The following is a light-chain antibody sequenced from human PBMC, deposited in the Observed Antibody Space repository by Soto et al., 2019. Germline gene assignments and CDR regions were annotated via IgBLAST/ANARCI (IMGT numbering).Light chain of an antibody. Sequence: EIVMTQSPATLSVSPGERATLSGRASQSISTELAWYQQKPGQPPRLLIYSASTRATGVPARFTASGSGSEFTLTISGLQSEDFAVYYCQQGHNWPLTFGQGTRLEI. J-gene: IGKJ2*01. V-gene: IGKV3-15*01. CDR2: SAS. CDR1: QSISTE. CDR3: QQGHNWPLT.